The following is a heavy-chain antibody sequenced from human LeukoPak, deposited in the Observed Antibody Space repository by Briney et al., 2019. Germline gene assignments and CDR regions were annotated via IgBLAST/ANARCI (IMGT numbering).Heavy chain of an antibody. D-gene: IGHD4-17*01. J-gene: IGHJ4*02. CDR3: AFPYGDYNQFDY. CDR1: GFTFDDYA. V-gene: IGHV3-9*01. Sequence: GGSLRLSCAASGFTFDDYAMHWVRHAPGKGLEWVSGISWNSGSRVYADSVKGRFTISRDNAKTSLYLQMNSLRAEDTALYYCAFPYGDYNQFDYWGQGTLVTVSS. CDR2: ISWNSGSR.